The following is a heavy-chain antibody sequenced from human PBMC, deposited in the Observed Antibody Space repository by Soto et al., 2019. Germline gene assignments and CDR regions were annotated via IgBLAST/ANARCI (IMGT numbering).Heavy chain of an antibody. CDR3: ARDSGKGAYFYY. CDR2: IRNKANSYTT. D-gene: IGHD1-26*01. V-gene: IGHV3-72*01. Sequence: EVQLVESGGGLVQPGGSQRLSCAASGFTFSDHYMDWVRQAPGKGLEWVGRIRNKANSYTTDYAASVKGRFTISRDDSKYSLYLQMNSLKTEDTAIYYCARDSGKGAYFYYWRHGTLATVSS. J-gene: IGHJ4*01. CDR1: GFTFSDHY.